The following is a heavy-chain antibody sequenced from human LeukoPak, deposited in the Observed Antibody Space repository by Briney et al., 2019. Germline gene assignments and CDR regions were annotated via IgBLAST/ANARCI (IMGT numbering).Heavy chain of an antibody. CDR3: ARRPVLEWLSRPVDY. CDR2: ISAYNGNT. Sequence: GASVKVSCKASGYTFTSYGISWVRQAPGQGLEWMGWISAYNGNTNYAQKLQGRVTMTTDTSTSTAYMELRSLRSDDTAVHYCARRPVLEWLSRPVDYWGQGTLVTVSS. D-gene: IGHD3-3*01. V-gene: IGHV1-18*01. J-gene: IGHJ4*02. CDR1: GYTFTSYG.